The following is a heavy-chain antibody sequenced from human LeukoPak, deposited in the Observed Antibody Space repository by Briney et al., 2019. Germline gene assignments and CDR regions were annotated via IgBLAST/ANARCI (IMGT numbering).Heavy chain of an antibody. CDR2: ISSSGSTI. Sequence: GGSLRLSCAASGFTFSDYYMSWIRQAPGKGLEWVSYISSSGSTIYYADSVKGRFTISRDNAKNSLYLQMNSLRAEDTAVYYCAKDLYYNSRGTPTDYWGQGTLVTVSS. J-gene: IGHJ4*02. D-gene: IGHD3-22*01. V-gene: IGHV3-11*01. CDR1: GFTFSDYY. CDR3: AKDLYYNSRGTPTDY.